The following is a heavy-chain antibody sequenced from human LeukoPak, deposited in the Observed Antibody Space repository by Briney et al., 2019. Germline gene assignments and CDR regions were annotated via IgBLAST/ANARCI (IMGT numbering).Heavy chain of an antibody. CDR3: ARGLGYSYGYPY. CDR2: INSDGSST. CDR1: GFTFSSYW. V-gene: IGHV3-74*01. D-gene: IGHD5-18*01. J-gene: IGHJ4*02. Sequence: PGGSLRLSCAASGFTFSSYWMHWVRQAPGKGLVWVSRINSDGSSTSYADSVKGRFTTSRDNAKNTLYLQMNSLRAEDTAVYYCARGLGYSYGYPYWGQGTLVTVSS.